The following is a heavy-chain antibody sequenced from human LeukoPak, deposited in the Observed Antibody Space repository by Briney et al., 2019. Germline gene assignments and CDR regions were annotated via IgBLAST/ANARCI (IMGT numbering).Heavy chain of an antibody. CDR2: INQSGST. CDR1: GGSFSGCF. CDR3: ARHPRIGLWAFDI. J-gene: IGHJ3*02. Sequence: SETLSLTCAVYGGSFSGCFWSWIRQPPGKGLEWIGEINQSGSTNYNPSLKSRVTISVDTSKNQFSLKLSSVTAADTAVYYCARHPRIGLWAFDIWGQGTMVTVSS. V-gene: IGHV4-34*01. D-gene: IGHD3-16*01.